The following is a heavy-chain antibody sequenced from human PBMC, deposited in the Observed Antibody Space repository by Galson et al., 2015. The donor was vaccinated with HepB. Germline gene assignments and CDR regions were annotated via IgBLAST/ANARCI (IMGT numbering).Heavy chain of an antibody. Sequence: SLRLSCAASGFTFDDSAMHWVRQAPGKGLEWVSGISWNSGSIGYADSVKGRFTISRDNAKNSLYLQMNSLRAEDTALYYCAKDIRMVRGVQFDYWGQGTLVTVSS. CDR1: GFTFDDSA. V-gene: IGHV3-9*01. D-gene: IGHD3-10*01. J-gene: IGHJ4*02. CDR2: ISWNSGSI. CDR3: AKDIRMVRGVQFDY.